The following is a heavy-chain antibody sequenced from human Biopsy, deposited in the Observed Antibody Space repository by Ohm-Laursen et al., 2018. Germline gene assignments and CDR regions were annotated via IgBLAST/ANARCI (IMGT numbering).Heavy chain of an antibody. D-gene: IGHD3-9*01. CDR3: ATKLTGYFHH. Sequence: VKVSCKAPGGTFSNYGVNWVRQAPGQGLEWLGGNIPILGTGNYAQKFQDRVTVAADTSTSTATMELRNLRSDDTAVYYCATKLTGYFHHWGQGTLVIVSS. CDR2: NIPILGTG. J-gene: IGHJ1*01. CDR1: GGTFSNYG. V-gene: IGHV1-69*06.